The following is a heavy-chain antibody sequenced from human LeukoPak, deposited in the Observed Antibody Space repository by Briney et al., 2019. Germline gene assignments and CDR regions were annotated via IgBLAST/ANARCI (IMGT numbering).Heavy chain of an antibody. CDR2: IYYSGGT. J-gene: IGHJ6*03. Sequence: PSETLSLTCTVSGGSISGYYWSWIRQPPGKGLDWIGYIYYSGGTNYNPSLESRVTMSVDTSKNQFSLKLRSVTAADTAVYYCARGGYYTLEYYYYMEVWGKGTTVTVSS. CDR3: ARGGYYTLEYYYYMEV. D-gene: IGHD3-3*01. CDR1: GGSISGYY. V-gene: IGHV4-59*01.